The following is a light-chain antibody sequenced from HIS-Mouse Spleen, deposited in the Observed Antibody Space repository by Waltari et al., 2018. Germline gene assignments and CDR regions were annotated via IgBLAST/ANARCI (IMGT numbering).Light chain of an antibody. CDR1: SSDVGGYNY. V-gene: IGLV2-14*03. Sequence: QSALTQPASVSGSPGQSITISCTGTSSDVGGYNYVSWYQQHPGKAPKLMIYAVSNRPSGVSTRFSGSKSGNTASLTISGLQAEDEADYYCSSYTSSSTRVFGGGTKLTVL. CDR3: SSYTSSSTRV. CDR2: AVS. J-gene: IGLJ3*02.